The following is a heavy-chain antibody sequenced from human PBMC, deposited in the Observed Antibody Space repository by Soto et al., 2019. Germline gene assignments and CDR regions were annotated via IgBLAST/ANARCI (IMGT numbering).Heavy chain of an antibody. J-gene: IGHJ6*02. CDR2: IYRSEST. D-gene: IGHD4-17*01. CDR3: ARDGTTVTDNNPNQYYYYYYGMDV. Sequence: SETLSLTCAVSGYSITSGYYWGWIRQPPGKGLEWIGSIYRSESTYYNPSLKSRVTISVDTSMDQFSLKLNSVTAADTAVYYCARDGTTVTDNNPNQYYYYYYGMDVWGQGTTVTVSS. CDR1: GYSITSGYY. V-gene: IGHV4-38-2*02.